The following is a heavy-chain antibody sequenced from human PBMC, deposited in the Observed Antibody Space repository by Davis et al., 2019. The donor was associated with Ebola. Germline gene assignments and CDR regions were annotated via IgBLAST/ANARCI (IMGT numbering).Heavy chain of an antibody. J-gene: IGHJ4*02. V-gene: IGHV4-34*01. CDR2: INHSGST. CDR1: GGSFSGYY. CDR3: ARGYGDYAGY. Sequence: MPSETLSLTCAVYGGSFSGYYWTWIRQPPGKGLEWIGEINHSGSTNYNPSLKSRVTISVDTSKNQFSLKLSSVTAADTAVYYCARGYGDYAGYWGQGTLVTVSS. D-gene: IGHD4-17*01.